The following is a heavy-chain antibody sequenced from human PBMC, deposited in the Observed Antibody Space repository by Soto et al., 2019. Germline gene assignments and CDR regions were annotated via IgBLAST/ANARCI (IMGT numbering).Heavy chain of an antibody. V-gene: IGHV1-18*04. CDR3: ARVPITIFGVVTLPYYYYGMDV. CDR1: GYTFTSYG. J-gene: IGHJ6*02. D-gene: IGHD3-3*01. CDR2: ISAYNGNT. Sequence: ASVKVSWKASGYTFTSYGISWVRQAPGQGLEWMGWISAYNGNTNYAQKLQGRVTMTTDTSTSTAYMELRSLRSDDTAVYYCARVPITIFGVVTLPYYYYGMDVWGQGTTVTVSS.